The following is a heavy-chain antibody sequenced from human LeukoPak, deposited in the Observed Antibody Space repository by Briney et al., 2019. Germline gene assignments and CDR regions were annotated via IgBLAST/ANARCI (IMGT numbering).Heavy chain of an antibody. J-gene: IGHJ6*03. V-gene: IGHV4-59*08. D-gene: IGHD4-11*01. CDR1: GASISSYY. Sequence: SETLSLTCTVSGASISSYYWSWIRQPPGKGLEWIGYIYYSGSTNYNPSLKGRVTISVDTSKNQFSLKLSSVTAADTAVYYCARRRTTVTFDYYYYMDVWGKGTTVTVSS. CDR3: ARRRTTVTFDYYYYMDV. CDR2: IYYSGST.